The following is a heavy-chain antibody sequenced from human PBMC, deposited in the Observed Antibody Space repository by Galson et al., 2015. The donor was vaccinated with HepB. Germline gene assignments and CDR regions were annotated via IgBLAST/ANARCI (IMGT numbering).Heavy chain of an antibody. CDR2: MNPNSGNT. J-gene: IGHJ4*02. D-gene: IGHD3-3*01. CDR3: ARGGRRRFLEWLSYYFDY. Sequence: VKVSYKASGYTFTSYDINWVRQATGQGLEWMGWMNPNSGNTGYAQKFQGRVTMTRNTSISTAYMELSSLRSEDTAVYYCARGGRRRFLEWLSYYFDYWGQGTLVTVSS. CDR1: GYTFTSYD. V-gene: IGHV1-8*01.